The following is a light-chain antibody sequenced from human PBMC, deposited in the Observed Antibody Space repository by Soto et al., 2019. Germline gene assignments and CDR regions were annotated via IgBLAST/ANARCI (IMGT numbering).Light chain of an antibody. J-gene: IGLJ2*01. CDR3: CSYSGSDSLL. V-gene: IGLV2-11*01. Sequence: QSALTQPRSVSGSPGESVTISCSGTSSDVGSYNYVSWYQQYPGKAPKVMIYDVSERPSEVPVRFSVSKSGNTASLTISGLQAEDEAEYFCCSYSGSDSLLFGGGTKLTVL. CDR1: SSDVGSYNY. CDR2: DVS.